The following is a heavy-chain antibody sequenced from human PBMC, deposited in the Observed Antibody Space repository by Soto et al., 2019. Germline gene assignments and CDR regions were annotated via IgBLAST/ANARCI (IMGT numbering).Heavy chain of an antibody. CDR2: ISGSGGST. CDR1: GFTFSSYA. J-gene: IGHJ6*02. CDR3: AKFSADPDYSSSRYFYYYYGMDV. V-gene: IGHV3-23*01. Sequence: PGGSLRLSCAASGFTFSSYAMSWVRQAPGKGLEWVSAISGSGGSTYYADSVKGRFTISRDNSKNTLYLQMNSLRAEDTAVYYCAKFSADPDYSSSRYFYYYYGMDVWGQGTTVTVSS. D-gene: IGHD6-13*01.